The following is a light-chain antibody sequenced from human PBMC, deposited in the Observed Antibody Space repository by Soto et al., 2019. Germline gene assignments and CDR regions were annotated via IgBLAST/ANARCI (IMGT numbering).Light chain of an antibody. V-gene: IGLV2-14*03. Sequence: LTQPASVPGSPGQSIAISCTGVRTDVADGYDYVSWYQQHPGQAPQLIIYDVSNRPSGVSDRFSGSKSGNTASLTISGLQAEDEAEYYCTSYTSSTPFYGFGTGTKVTVL. CDR2: DVS. J-gene: IGLJ1*01. CDR3: TSYTSSTPFYG. CDR1: RTDVADGYDY.